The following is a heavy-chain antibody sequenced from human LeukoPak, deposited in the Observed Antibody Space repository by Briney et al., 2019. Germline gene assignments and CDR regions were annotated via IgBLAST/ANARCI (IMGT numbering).Heavy chain of an antibody. CDR1: GFTFDDYA. V-gene: IGHV3-9*01. J-gene: IGHJ6*04. Sequence: GRSLRLSCAASGFTFDDYAMHWVRQAPGKGLEWVSGISWNSGSIGYADSVKGRFTISRDNAKNSLYLQMNSLRAEDTAVYYCARDGCSSTSCYVYGMDVWGKGTTVTVSS. CDR2: ISWNSGSI. D-gene: IGHD2-2*01. CDR3: ARDGCSSTSCYVYGMDV.